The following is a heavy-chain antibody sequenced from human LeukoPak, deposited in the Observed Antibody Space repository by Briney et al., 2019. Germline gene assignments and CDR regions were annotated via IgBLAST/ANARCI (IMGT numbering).Heavy chain of an antibody. CDR3: TRLSDDSRGYYFNYVFDY. J-gene: IGHJ4*02. V-gene: IGHV3-73*01. D-gene: IGHD3-22*01. Sequence: GGSLRLSCAASGFTFSGSAIHWVRQTSGKGLEWVGRIRTKVNTYATAYGESVKGRFTISRDDSKSTAYLQMNSLNTEDTAVYYCTRLSDDSRGYYFNYVFDYWGRGTLVTVSS. CDR2: IRTKVNTYAT. CDR1: GFTFSGSA.